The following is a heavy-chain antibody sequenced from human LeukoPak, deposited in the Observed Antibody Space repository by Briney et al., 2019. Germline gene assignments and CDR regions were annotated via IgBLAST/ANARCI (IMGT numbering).Heavy chain of an antibody. V-gene: IGHV3-21*01. J-gene: IGHJ3*02. CDR1: GFTFSSYS. Sequence: GGSLRPSCAASGFTFSSYSMNWVRQAPGKGLEWVSSISSSSSYIYYADSVKGRFTISRGNAKNSLYLQMNSLRAEDTAVYYCARNIAARAEGKAFDIWGQGTMVTVSS. CDR2: ISSSSSYI. D-gene: IGHD6-6*01. CDR3: ARNIAARAEGKAFDI.